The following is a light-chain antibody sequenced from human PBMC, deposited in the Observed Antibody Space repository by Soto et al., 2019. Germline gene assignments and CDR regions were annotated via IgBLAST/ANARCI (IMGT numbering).Light chain of an antibody. J-gene: IGKJ1*01. Sequence: DIQMTQSPSSLSASVGDTITLTCRASQAIFNFVAWYQQKPGGVPKLLIYAASTLQSGVPSRFRGSGSGTDFTLTISSLQPEDVATYYCQRYNSAPRTFGQGTKVEIK. V-gene: IGKV1-27*01. CDR1: QAIFNF. CDR2: AAS. CDR3: QRYNSAPRT.